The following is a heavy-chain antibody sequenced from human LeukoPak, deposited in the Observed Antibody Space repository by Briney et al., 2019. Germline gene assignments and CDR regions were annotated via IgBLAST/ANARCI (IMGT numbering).Heavy chain of an antibody. V-gene: IGHV1-18*04. J-gene: IGHJ5*02. CDR2: ISAYNGNT. Sequence: GESLKISCKGSGYRFTNYWIGWVRQAPGQGLEWMGWISAYNGNTNYAQKLQGRVTMTTDTSTSTAYMELRSLRSDDTAVYYCARDGGRSTAMVWGKRFDPWGQGTLVTVSS. CDR1: GYRFTNYW. D-gene: IGHD5-18*01. CDR3: ARDGGRSTAMVWGKRFDP.